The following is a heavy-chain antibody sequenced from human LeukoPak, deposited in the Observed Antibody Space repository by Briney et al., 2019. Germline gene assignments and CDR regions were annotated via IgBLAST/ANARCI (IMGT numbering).Heavy chain of an antibody. Sequence: EASVKVTCKASGYTFTSYAMNWVRQAPRQGLEWMGWINTNTGNPTYAQGFTGRFVFSLDTSVSTAYLQISSLKAEDTAVYYCARSTRTYSFDIWGQGTMVTVSS. CDR3: ARSTRTYSFDI. CDR2: INTNTGNP. CDR1: GYTFTSYA. V-gene: IGHV7-4-1*02. J-gene: IGHJ3*02. D-gene: IGHD1/OR15-1a*01.